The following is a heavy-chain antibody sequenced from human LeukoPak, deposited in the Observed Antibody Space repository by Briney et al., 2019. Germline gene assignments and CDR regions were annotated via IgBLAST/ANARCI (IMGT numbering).Heavy chain of an antibody. D-gene: IGHD3-10*01. CDR3: ARLGPLWLGAFEI. Sequence: SETLSLTCTVSGGSISSSSYYWGWIRQPPGKGLEWIGSIYYSGSTYYNPSLKSRVTISVDTSKNQFSLKLSSVTAADTAVYYCARLGPLWLGAFEIWDQGTMVTVSS. CDR1: GGSISSSSYY. V-gene: IGHV4-39*01. J-gene: IGHJ3*02. CDR2: IYYSGST.